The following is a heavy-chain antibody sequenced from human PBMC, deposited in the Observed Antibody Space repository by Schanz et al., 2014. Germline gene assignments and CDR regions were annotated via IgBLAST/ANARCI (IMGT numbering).Heavy chain of an antibody. CDR2: INGYNGHT. CDR3: ARAKRFGDMDV. D-gene: IGHD3-10*01. V-gene: IGHV1-18*01. CDR1: GYTFSSYG. J-gene: IGHJ6*02. Sequence: QVQLVQSEAEVKKPGASVKVSCKASGYTFSSYGITWVRQAPGQGLEWMGWINGYNGHTLYAQKFQGRVTMTTDTSTSTAYMELRNLRSDDTAVYYCARAKRFGDMDVWGQGTTVTVSS.